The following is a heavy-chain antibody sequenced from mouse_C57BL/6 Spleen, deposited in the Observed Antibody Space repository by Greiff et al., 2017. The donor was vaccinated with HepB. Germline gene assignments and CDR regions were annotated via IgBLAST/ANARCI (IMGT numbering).Heavy chain of an antibody. CDR2: IDPSDSYT. J-gene: IGHJ2*01. V-gene: IGHV1-69*01. CDR1: GYTFTSYW. D-gene: IGHD1-1*01. Sequence: QVQLQQPGAELVMPGASVKLSCKASGYTFTSYWMHWVKQRPGQGLEWIGEIDPSDSYTNYNQKFKGKSTLTVDKSSSTAYMQLSSLTSEDSAVYYCARGVGSSFDYWGQGTTLTVSS. CDR3: ARGVGSSFDY.